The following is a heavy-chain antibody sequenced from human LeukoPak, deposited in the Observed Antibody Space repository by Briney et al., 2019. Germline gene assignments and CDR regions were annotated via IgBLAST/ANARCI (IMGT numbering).Heavy chain of an antibody. CDR3: ARDLYRIVVVPHYFDY. V-gene: IGHV3-7*01. Sequence: GGSLRLSCAASGFTFSSYWMGWVRQAPGKGLEWVANIKKDGSEKYYVDSVKGRFTISRDNAKNSLYLQMNSLRAEDTAVYYCARDLYRIVVVPHYFDYWGQGTLVTVSS. CDR1: GFTFSSYW. CDR2: IKKDGSEK. J-gene: IGHJ4*02. D-gene: IGHD3-22*01.